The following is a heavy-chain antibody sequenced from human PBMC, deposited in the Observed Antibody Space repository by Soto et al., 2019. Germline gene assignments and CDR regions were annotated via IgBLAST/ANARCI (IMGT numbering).Heavy chain of an antibody. J-gene: IGHJ4*02. D-gene: IGHD3-3*01. CDR1: GFTFSSYA. Sequence: GGSLRLSCAASGFTFSSYAMSWVRQAPGKGLEWVSAISGSGGSTYYADSVKGRFTISRDNSKNTLYLQMNSLRAEDTAVDYCAKDRRVRFWSGYSVDWGQGTLVTVSS. V-gene: IGHV3-23*01. CDR3: AKDRRVRFWSGYSVD. CDR2: ISGSGGST.